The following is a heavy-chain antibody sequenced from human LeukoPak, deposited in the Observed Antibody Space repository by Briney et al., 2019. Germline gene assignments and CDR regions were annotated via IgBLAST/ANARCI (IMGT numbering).Heavy chain of an antibody. V-gene: IGHV4-34*01. CDR2: INHSGST. Sequence: PSETLSLTCAVYGGSFSGYYWSWIRQPPGKGLEWIGEINHSGSTNYNPSLKSRATISVDTSKNQFSLKLSSVTAADTAVYYCAREIQDYYGSGSYHFDYWGQGTLVTVSS. J-gene: IGHJ4*02. D-gene: IGHD3-10*01. CDR3: AREIQDYYGSGSYHFDY. CDR1: GGSFSGYY.